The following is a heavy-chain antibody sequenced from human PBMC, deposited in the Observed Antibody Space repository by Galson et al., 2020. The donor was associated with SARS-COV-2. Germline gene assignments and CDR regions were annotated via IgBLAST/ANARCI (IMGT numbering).Heavy chain of an antibody. CDR1: GFIFRNYG. V-gene: IGHV3-30*18. CDR3: AKDKPYTGSY. J-gene: IGHJ4*02. CDR2: ISYDGSEK. Sequence: TGGSLRLSCAASGFIFRNYGMHWVRHVPGKGLEWVAVISYDGSEKYYADSVEGRFTISRDNSQNTLYLQMNSLRVEDTAVYYCAKDKPYTGSYWGQGTLVSVSS. D-gene: IGHD1-1*01.